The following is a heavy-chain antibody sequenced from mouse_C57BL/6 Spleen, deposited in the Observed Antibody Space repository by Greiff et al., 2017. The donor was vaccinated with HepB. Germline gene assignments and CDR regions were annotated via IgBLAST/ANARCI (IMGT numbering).Heavy chain of an antibody. V-gene: IGHV1-69*01. J-gene: IGHJ2*01. CDR3: ARFMVTTRYFDY. CDR1: GYTFTSYW. Sequence: VKLQQPGAELVMPGASVKLSCKASGYTFTSYWMHWVKQRPGQGLEWIGEIDPSDSYTNYNQKFKGKSTLTVDKSSSTAYMQLSSLTSEDSAVYYCARFMVTTRYFDYWGQGTTLTVSS. D-gene: IGHD2-2*01. CDR2: IDPSDSYT.